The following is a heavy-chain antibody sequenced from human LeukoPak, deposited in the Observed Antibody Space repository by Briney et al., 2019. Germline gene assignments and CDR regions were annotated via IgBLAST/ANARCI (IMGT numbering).Heavy chain of an antibody. Sequence: ASVKVSCKASGYKFTDDYMHWVRQAPGQGLEFMGWINPDSGFTNYAQKFKGRVTMTRDTSISTAYLEVRSLTSDDTAVYYCAPTAEAYTSWWKVWGQGTLVTVSA. J-gene: IGHJ4*02. D-gene: IGHD3-16*01. CDR3: APTAEAYTSWWKV. CDR2: INPDSGFT. CDR1: GYKFTDDY. V-gene: IGHV1-2*02.